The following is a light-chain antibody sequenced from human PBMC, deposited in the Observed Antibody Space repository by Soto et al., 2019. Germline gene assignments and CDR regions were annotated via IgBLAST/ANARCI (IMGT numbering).Light chain of an antibody. V-gene: IGKV1-17*01. J-gene: IGKJ1*01. CDR1: LDIRNE. Sequence: IQVTQSPSSLSASVGDRVTITCRASLDIRNELDWYQQKPGKAPKRLIYDASTLQGWVPSRFSGDWSGTEFALTISSLQSEDFASYFCLQHKSYPWTFGQGSKV. CDR2: DAS. CDR3: LQHKSYPWT.